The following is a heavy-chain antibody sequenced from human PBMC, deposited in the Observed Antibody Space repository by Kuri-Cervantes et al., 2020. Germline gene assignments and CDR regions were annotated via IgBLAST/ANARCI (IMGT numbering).Heavy chain of an antibody. CDR3: ARDWSEQLWPTFDY. CDR2: IGTAGDT. Sequence: GGSLRLSCAASGFTFSSYDMEWVRQATGKGLEWVSAIGTAGDTYYPGSVKGRFTISRDNAKNSLYLQMNSLRAEDTAVYYCARDWSEQLWPTFDYWGQGTLVTVSS. V-gene: IGHV3-13*01. CDR1: GFTFSSYD. J-gene: IGHJ4*02. D-gene: IGHD5-18*01.